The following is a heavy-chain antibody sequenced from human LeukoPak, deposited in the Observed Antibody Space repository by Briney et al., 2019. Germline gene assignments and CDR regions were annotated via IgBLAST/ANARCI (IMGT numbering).Heavy chain of an antibody. V-gene: IGHV4-30-4*08. J-gene: IGHJ4*02. D-gene: IGHD4-17*01. CDR3: ARWKTTVTTPADYFDY. CDR2: IYYSGST. Sequence: SETLSLTCTVSGGSISSGGYYWSWIRQPPGKGLEWIGYIYYSGSTYYNPSLKSRVTISVDTSKNQFSLKLSSVTAADTAVYYCARWKTTVTTPADYFDYWGQGTLVTVSS. CDR1: GGSISSGGYY.